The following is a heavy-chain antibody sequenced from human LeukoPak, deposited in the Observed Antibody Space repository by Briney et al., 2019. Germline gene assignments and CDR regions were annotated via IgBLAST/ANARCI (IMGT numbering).Heavy chain of an antibody. D-gene: IGHD3-10*01. V-gene: IGHV3-15*01. Sequence: PGGSLRLSCAASGFTFSNAWMSWVRRAPNKGLEWVGRSKTKTDGGTTDYAAPVKGRFTISRGDSKDTLYLQMNSLKSEDTAVYYCTTDYGSGSYHYFNYWGQGTLVTVSS. CDR1: GFTFSNAW. J-gene: IGHJ4*02. CDR3: TTDYGSGSYHYFNY. CDR2: SKTKTDGGTT.